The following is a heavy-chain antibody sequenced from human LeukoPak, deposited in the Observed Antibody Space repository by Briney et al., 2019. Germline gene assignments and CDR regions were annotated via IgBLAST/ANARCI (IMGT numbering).Heavy chain of an antibody. J-gene: IGHJ6*03. CDR2: ISYDGSNK. Sequence: PGRSLRLSCAASGFTFSSYGMHWVRQAPGKGLEWVAVISYDGSNKYYADSVKGRFTISRDNSKNTLYLQMNSLRAEDTAVYYCANIFDSSGYYRNYYYYYMDVWGKGTTVTVSS. D-gene: IGHD3-22*01. CDR1: GFTFSSYG. V-gene: IGHV3-30*18. CDR3: ANIFDSSGYYRNYYYYYMDV.